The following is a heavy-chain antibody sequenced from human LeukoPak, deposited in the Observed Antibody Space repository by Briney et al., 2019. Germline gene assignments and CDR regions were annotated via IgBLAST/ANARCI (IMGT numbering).Heavy chain of an antibody. CDR3: ASGDGYKHAFDI. CDR1: GGTFSSYA. CDR2: IIPIFGTA. V-gene: IGHV1-69*05. Sequence: SVEVSCKASGGTFSSYAISWVRQAPGQGLEWMGGIIPIFGTANYAQKFQGRVTITTDESTSTAYMELSSLRSEDTAVYYCASGDGYKHAFDIWGQGTMVTVSS. J-gene: IGHJ3*02. D-gene: IGHD5-24*01.